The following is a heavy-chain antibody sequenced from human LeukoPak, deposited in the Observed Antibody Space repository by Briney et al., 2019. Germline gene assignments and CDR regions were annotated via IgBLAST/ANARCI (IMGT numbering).Heavy chain of an antibody. CDR3: ARGYSSSWSEPDY. J-gene: IGHJ4*02. CDR2: ISYDGSNK. CDR1: GFTFSSYA. V-gene: IGHV3-30-3*01. Sequence: PGRSLRLSCAASGFTFSSYAMHWVRQAPGKGLEWVAVISYDGSNKYYADSVKGRFTISRDNSKNTLYLQMNSLRAEDTAVYYCARGYSSSWSEPDYWGQGTLVTVSS. D-gene: IGHD6-13*01.